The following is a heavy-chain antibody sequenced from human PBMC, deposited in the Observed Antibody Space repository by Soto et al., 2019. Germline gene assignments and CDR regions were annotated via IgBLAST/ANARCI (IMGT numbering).Heavy chain of an antibody. J-gene: IGHJ4*02. CDR2: VFYTGFT. V-gene: IGHV4-39*01. D-gene: IGHD1-20*01. CDR1: GASISGSYYY. Sequence: KPSETLSLTCAVSGASISGSYYYWAWLRQSPGKGPEWIGSVFYTGFTSYNPSLESRVSVSVDTSKSQFSLKLSAVTAADTAVYYCATSQKGYNWNYFDHWGQGALVTVYS. CDR3: ATSQKGYNWNYFDH.